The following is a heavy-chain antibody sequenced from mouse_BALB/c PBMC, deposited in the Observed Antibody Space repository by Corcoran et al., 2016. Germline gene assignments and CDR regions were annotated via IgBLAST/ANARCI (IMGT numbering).Heavy chain of an antibody. CDR1: GFSLSTSGMG. D-gene: IGHD1-1*01. J-gene: IGHJ4*01. Sequence: QVTLKESGPGILQPSQTLRLTCSFAGFSLSTSGMGVSWIRQPSGKGLEWLAHIYWDDDKRYNPSLTSRLTISKDTSRNQVFLKNTSVDTADTATYYCARRTTDYYAMDYWGQGTSVTVSA. CDR3: ARRTTDYYAMDY. V-gene: IGHV8-12*01. CDR2: IYWDDDK.